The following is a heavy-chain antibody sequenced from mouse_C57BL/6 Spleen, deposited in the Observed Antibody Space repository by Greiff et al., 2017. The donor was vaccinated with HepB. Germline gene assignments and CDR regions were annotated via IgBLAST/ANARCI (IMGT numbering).Heavy chain of an antibody. CDR2: IRLKSDNYAT. V-gene: IGHV6-3*01. CDR3: TSITTVVTFDY. Sequence: DVQLQESGGGLVQPGGSMKLSCVASGFTFSNYWMNWVRQSPEKGLEWVAQIRLKSDNYATHYAESVKGRFTISRDDSKSSVYLQMNNLRAEDTGIYYCTSITTVVTFDYWGQGTTLTVSS. J-gene: IGHJ2*01. CDR1: GFTFSNYW. D-gene: IGHD1-1*01.